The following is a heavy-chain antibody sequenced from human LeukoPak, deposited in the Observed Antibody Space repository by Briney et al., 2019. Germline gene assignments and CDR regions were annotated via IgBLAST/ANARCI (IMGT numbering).Heavy chain of an antibody. Sequence: SETLSLTCTVSGGSISSYYWSWIRQPPGKGLEWIGYIYTSGSTNYNPSLKSRVTKSVDTSKNQFSLKLSSVTAADTAVYYCARRSYYYDSSGFDPWGQGTLVTVSS. CDR3: ARRSYYYDSSGFDP. CDR1: GGSISSYY. V-gene: IGHV4-4*09. D-gene: IGHD3-22*01. J-gene: IGHJ5*02. CDR2: IYTSGST.